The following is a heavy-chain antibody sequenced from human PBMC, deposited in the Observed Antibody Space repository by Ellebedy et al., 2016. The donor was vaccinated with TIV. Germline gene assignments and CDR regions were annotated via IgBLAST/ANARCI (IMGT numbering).Heavy chain of an antibody. D-gene: IGHD1-20*01. J-gene: IGHJ3*02. V-gene: IGHV3-21*01. CDR3: ARDGMTETDSFDI. Sequence: GESLKISCAASGFTFSSYAMSWVRQAPGKGLEWVSSISSSSSYIFYADSVKGRFTISRDNAKNSLYLQMNTLRVEDTAVYYCARDGMTETDSFDIWGQGTMVTVSS. CDR1: GFTFSSYA. CDR2: ISSSSSYI.